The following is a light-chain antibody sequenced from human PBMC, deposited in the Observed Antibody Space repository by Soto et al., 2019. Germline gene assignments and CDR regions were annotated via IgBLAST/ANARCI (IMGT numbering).Light chain of an antibody. CDR1: QTVSNN. CDR2: FAS. J-gene: IGKJ4*01. Sequence: ERVMTQFPATLSVSPGAKATLSCRASQTVSNNLAWYQQKPGQAPRLLIYFASTRATGVPARFSGSGSGTEFTLTISNLQSEDSAVYYCQHYKEWPLTFGGGTKLEIK. V-gene: IGKV3-15*01. CDR3: QHYKEWPLT.